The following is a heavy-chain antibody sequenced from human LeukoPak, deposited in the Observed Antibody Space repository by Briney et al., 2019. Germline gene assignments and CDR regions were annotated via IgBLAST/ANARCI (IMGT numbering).Heavy chain of an antibody. CDR1: GGTFSSYA. CDR3: AREETSGGFDY. D-gene: IGHD3-10*01. J-gene: IGHJ4*02. CDR2: IIPIFGTA. Sequence: ASVKVSCKASGGTFSSYAISWVRQAPGQGLEWMGRIIPIFGTANYAQKFQGRVTITTDESTSTAYMELSSLRSEDTAVYYCAREETSGGFDYWGQGTLVTVSS. V-gene: IGHV1-69*05.